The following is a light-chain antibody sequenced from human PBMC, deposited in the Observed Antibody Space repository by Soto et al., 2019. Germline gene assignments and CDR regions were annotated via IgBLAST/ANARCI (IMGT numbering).Light chain of an antibody. CDR3: QQYGSSPGT. Sequence: EIVLTQSPGTLSLSLGERATLSCRASQSVSSSYLAWYQQKPGQAPRLLIYGASSRATGIPDRFSGSGSGTDFTLTISRLEPEDFAVYYCQQYGSSPGTFGQGTKV. J-gene: IGKJ1*01. CDR2: GAS. CDR1: QSVSSSY. V-gene: IGKV3-20*01.